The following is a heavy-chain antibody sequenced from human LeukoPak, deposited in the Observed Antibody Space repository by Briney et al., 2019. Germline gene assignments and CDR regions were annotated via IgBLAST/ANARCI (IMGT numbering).Heavy chain of an antibody. Sequence: AGGSLRLSCAASGFTVSSNYMSWVRQAPGKGLEWVSVIYSGGSAYYADSVKGRFTISRDNSKNTLYLRMNSLRAEVSAVYYCAKTGNPATGYFWGQGNLVTVSS. CDR2: IYSGGSA. D-gene: IGHD1-1*01. J-gene: IGHJ4*02. CDR3: AKTGNPATGYF. V-gene: IGHV3-53*01. CDR1: GFTVSSNY.